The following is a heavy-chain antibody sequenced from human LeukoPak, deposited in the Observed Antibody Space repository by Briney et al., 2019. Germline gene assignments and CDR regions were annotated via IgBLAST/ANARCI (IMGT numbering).Heavy chain of an antibody. J-gene: IGHJ3*01. CDR3: AKPMQSTVSTSPDAFAV. CDR2: IPYDGTNE. V-gene: IGHV3-30*18. D-gene: IGHD4-17*01. CDR1: GCNFNTFG. Sequence: PGGSLRLSCVDSGCNFNTFGMQWVRQAPGKGLEWVGDIPYDGTNEYYADSVKGRFAISRDNSKNTLFLQMNSLRPDDTAVYYCAKPMQSTVSTSPDAFAVWGQRTMVSVSS.